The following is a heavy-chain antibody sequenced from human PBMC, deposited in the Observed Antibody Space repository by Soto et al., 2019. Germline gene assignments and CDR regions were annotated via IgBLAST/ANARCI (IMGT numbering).Heavy chain of an antibody. CDR1: GGTFSSYA. CDR2: IIPISVTA. Sequence: QVQLVQSGAEVKRPGSSVKVSCKASGGTFSSYAISWVRQAPGQGLEWMGGIIPISVTANYAQKCQGRVTITVDESTSTAYMELSRLRSEDTAVYYCARSHGSSTILEIYYYDYYGVDVWGQGTTVTVSS. J-gene: IGHJ6*02. D-gene: IGHD2-2*01. V-gene: IGHV1-69*01. CDR3: ARSHGSSTILEIYYYDYYGVDV.